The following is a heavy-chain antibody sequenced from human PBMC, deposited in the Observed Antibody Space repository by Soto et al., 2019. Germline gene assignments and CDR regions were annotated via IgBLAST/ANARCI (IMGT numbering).Heavy chain of an antibody. D-gene: IGHD1-26*01. CDR3: AKDVYSGSYYFDY. CDR2: ISYDGSNK. J-gene: IGHJ4*02. CDR1: GFTFSSYG. Sequence: QVQLVESGGGVVHPGRSLRLSCAASGFTFSSYGMHWVRQAPGKGLEWVAVISYDGSNKYYADSVKGRFTISRDNSKNTLYLQMNSLRAEDTAVYYCAKDVYSGSYYFDYWGQGTLVTVSS. V-gene: IGHV3-30*18.